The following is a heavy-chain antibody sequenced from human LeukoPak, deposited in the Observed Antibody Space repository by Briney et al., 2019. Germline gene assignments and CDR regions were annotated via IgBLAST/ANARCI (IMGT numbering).Heavy chain of an antibody. J-gene: IGHJ5*02. CDR2: ISSSGSTI. D-gene: IGHD4-17*01. CDR1: GFTFSSYE. V-gene: IGHV3-48*03. CDR3: ARDTNGDGWFDP. Sequence: GGSLRLSCAASGFTFSSYEMNWVRQAPGRGLEWVSYISSSGSTIYYADSVKGRFTISRDNAKNSLYLQMNSLRAEDTSVYYCARDTNGDGWFDPWGQGTLVTVSS.